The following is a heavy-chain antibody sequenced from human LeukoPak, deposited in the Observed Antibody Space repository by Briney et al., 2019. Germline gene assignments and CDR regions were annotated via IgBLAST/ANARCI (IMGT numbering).Heavy chain of an antibody. Sequence: KPSGTLSLTCAVSGGSISSTNWWSWVRQPPGKGLEWIGEIYHSGSTNYNPPLKSRVTISVEKSKNQFSLKLSSVTAADTAVYYCARSHRRGYIYGHHPIWGQGTLVTVSS. J-gene: IGHJ4*02. V-gene: IGHV4-4*02. CDR3: ARSHRRGYIYGHHPI. CDR1: GGSISSTNW. CDR2: IYHSGST. D-gene: IGHD5-18*01.